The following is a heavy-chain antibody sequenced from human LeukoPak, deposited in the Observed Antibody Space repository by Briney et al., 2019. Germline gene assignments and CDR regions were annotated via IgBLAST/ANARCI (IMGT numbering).Heavy chain of an antibody. V-gene: IGHV4-4*07. J-gene: IGHJ4*02. CDR1: GASISDYY. CDR3: ARDNCGGDCFHDY. Sequence: PSETLSLTCTVSGASISDYYLSWIRQSAGKGLEWIGHLYTRGSTNYNPSLKSRVTMSVDTSKNQFSLRLNSLTAADTAIYYCARDNCGGDCFHDYWGQGTLVTVSS. CDR2: LYTRGST. D-gene: IGHD2-21*02.